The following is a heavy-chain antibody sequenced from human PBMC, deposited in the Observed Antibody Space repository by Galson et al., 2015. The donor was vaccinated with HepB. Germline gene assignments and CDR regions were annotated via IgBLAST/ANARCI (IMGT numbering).Heavy chain of an antibody. V-gene: IGHV2-5*01. CDR1: GFSLTTSGVG. Sequence: PALVKPTQTLTLTCTFSGFSLTTSGVGVGWIRHPPGKALEWLAVIYWNDDKRYSPSLESRLTVAKDTYKKQVVLTMTNMGPVDTATYYCAHLTYFFDSDGYYWARPFDIWGQGTVVTVSS. J-gene: IGHJ3*02. D-gene: IGHD3-22*01. CDR2: IYWNDDK. CDR3: AHLTYFFDSDGYYWARPFDI.